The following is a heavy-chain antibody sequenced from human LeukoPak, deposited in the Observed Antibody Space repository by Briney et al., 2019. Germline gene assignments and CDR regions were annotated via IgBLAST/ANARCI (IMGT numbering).Heavy chain of an antibody. D-gene: IGHD2/OR15-2a*01. J-gene: IGHJ6*02. Sequence: PGGSLRLSCAASGFTFSSYWMHWLRQAPGKGLVWVSRIGTDGSSTSYADSVKGRFTISRDNGKNTLYLQMNSLRAEDTAVYYCASYLTSIPSGMDVWGQGTTVTVSS. CDR2: IGTDGSST. V-gene: IGHV3-74*01. CDR3: ASYLTSIPSGMDV. CDR1: GFTFSSYW.